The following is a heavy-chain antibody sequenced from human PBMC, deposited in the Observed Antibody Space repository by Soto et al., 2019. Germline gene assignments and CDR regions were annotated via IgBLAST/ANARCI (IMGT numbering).Heavy chain of an antibody. D-gene: IGHD3-16*01. J-gene: IGHJ4*02. CDR3: KRDMGGRGGY. V-gene: IGHV3-74*01. CDR1: GFTFSSYW. CDR2: TNEDGSTI. Sequence: EVQLVESGGGLVQPGGSLRLSCAASGFTFSSYWMHWVRQAPGKGLVWVSRTNEDGSTINYADSVKGRFTISRDNAKNTLYLEMNSLRAEDTVGYYCKRDMGGRGGYWGQGTLVTVSS.